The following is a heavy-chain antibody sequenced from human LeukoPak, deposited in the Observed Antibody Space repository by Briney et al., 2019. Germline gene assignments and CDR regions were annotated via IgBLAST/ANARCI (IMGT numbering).Heavy chain of an antibody. Sequence: GGSLRLSCAASGFTFSDYYMSWIRQAPGKGLEWVSDISWNRGSIGYAVSVKGRFTISRDNAKNSLYLQMNSLRAEDTAVYYCARVRITMVRGVIMAYYFDYWGQGTLVTVSS. J-gene: IGHJ4*02. CDR2: ISWNRGSI. V-gene: IGHV3-11*04. CDR3: ARVRITMVRGVIMAYYFDY. CDR1: GFTFSDYY. D-gene: IGHD3-10*01.